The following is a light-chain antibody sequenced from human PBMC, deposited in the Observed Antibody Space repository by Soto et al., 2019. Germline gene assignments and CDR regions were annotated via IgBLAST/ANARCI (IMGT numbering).Light chain of an antibody. V-gene: IGKV1-9*01. Sequence: DIQMTQSPSSLSASVGDRVTITCRASQSISSYLNWYQQKPWKAPKLLIYAASTLQSGVPSRFSGSGSGTEFTLTISSLQPEDFATYYCQQLDSYPLTFGGGTKVDI. CDR1: QSISSY. CDR3: QQLDSYPLT. J-gene: IGKJ4*01. CDR2: AAS.